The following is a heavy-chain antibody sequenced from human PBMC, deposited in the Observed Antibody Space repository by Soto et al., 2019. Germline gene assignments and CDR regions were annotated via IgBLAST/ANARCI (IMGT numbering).Heavy chain of an antibody. J-gene: IGHJ4*02. D-gene: IGHD3-22*01. V-gene: IGHV1-18*04. CDR2: ISAYNGNT. CDR3: ASPSYYGSSGYSLQGFAY. Sequence: ASVKVSCKASGYTFTSYGISWVRQAPGQGLEWMGWISAYNGNTNYAQKLQGRVTMITETSTSTAYMELRSLRSDDTAVYYCASPSYYGSSGYSLQGFAYWGQGTPVTV. CDR1: GYTFTSYG.